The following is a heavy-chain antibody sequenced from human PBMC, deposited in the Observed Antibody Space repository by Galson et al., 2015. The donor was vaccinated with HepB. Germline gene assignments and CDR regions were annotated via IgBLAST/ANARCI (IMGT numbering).Heavy chain of an antibody. CDR2: ISSSIIYT. J-gene: IGHJ4*02. CDR3: ARVADSDYGDHAHFDS. D-gene: IGHD4-17*01. Sequence: SLRLSCAASGFTFSDYYMSWIRQAPGKGLEWLSYISSSIIYTNYADSVKGRFTISRDNVKNSMYLQMNSLRAEDTAVYYCARVADSDYGDHAHFDSWGLGTLVTVSS. CDR1: GFTFSDYY. V-gene: IGHV3-11*06.